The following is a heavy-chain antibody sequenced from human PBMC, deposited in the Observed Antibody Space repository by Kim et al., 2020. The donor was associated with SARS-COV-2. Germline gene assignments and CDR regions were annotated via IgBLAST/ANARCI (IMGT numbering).Heavy chain of an antibody. Sequence: SQTLSLTCAISGDSVSSNSAAWNWIRQSPSRGLEWLGRTYYRSKWYNDYAVSVKSRITINPDTTKNQFSLQLNSVTPEDTAVYYCARDRGITGTSRRYYYYYGMDVWGQGTTVTVSS. D-gene: IGHD1-7*01. CDR3: ARDRGITGTSRRYYYYYGMDV. CDR1: GDSVSSNSAA. CDR2: TYYRSKWYN. J-gene: IGHJ6*02. V-gene: IGHV6-1*01.